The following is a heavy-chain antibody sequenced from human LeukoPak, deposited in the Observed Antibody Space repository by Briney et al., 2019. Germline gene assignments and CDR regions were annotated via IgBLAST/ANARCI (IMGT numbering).Heavy chain of an antibody. D-gene: IGHD7-27*01. CDR1: GGSISSSCYY. Sequence: SETLSLTCTVSGGSISSSCYYWGWIRQPPGKGLEWIGTFYYSGSTYYNPSLKSRVTISVDTSKNQFSLKLSSVTAADTAVYYCARNHQAHWGSYWYFDLWGRGTLVSVSS. CDR2: FYYSGST. V-gene: IGHV4-39*01. J-gene: IGHJ2*01. CDR3: ARNHQAHWGSYWYFDL.